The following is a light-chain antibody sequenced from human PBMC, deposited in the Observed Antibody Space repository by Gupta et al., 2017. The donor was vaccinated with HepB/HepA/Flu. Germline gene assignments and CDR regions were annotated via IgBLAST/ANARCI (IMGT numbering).Light chain of an antibody. CDR2: GKN. Sequence: SSELTQDPAVSVALGQTVRIPCQGDSLRSYYASWYQQKPGQAPVFVIYGKNNRPSGIPDRFSGSRSGNTASLTITGAQAEDEADYYCNSRDSSGNHVLFGGGTKLTVL. J-gene: IGLJ2*01. CDR1: SLRSYY. CDR3: NSRDSSGNHVL. V-gene: IGLV3-19*01.